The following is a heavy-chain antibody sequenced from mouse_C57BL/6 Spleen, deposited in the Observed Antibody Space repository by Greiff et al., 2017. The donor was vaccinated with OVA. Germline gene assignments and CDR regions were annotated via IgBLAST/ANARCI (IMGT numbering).Heavy chain of an antibody. CDR3: ARETDYDGSRGYFDV. J-gene: IGHJ1*03. Sequence: QVQLQQSGAELVRPGASVKLSCKASGYTFTDYYINWVKQRPGQGLEWIARIYPGSGNTYYNEKFKGRATLPAEKSSSTAYMQLSSLTSEDSAVYSCARETDYDGSRGYFDVWGTGTTVTVSS. CDR1: GYTFTDYY. D-gene: IGHD1-1*01. CDR2: IYPGSGNT. V-gene: IGHV1-76*01.